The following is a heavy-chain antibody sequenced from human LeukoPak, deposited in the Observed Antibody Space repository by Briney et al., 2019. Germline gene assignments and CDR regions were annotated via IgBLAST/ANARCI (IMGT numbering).Heavy chain of an antibody. J-gene: IGHJ4*02. CDR2: IYHSGST. CDR3: ARGLVAAGTDY. Sequence: PSGTLSLTCAVSGGSISSGNWWSWVRQPPGKGLEWIGQIYHSGSTNYNPSLKSRVTISVEKSKNQFSLNLTSVTAADTAVYYCARGLVAAGTDYWAQGTLVTVSS. CDR1: GGSISSGNW. V-gene: IGHV4-4*02. D-gene: IGHD6-13*01.